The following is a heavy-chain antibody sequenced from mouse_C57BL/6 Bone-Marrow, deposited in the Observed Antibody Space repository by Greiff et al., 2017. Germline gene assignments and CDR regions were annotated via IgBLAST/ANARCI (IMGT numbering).Heavy chain of an antibody. CDR1: GYSFTSYY. J-gene: IGHJ4*01. Sequence: VQLQQSGPELVKPGASVKISSKASGYSFTSYYIHWVKQRPGQGLEWIGWIYPGSGNTKYNEKFKGKATLTADTSSSTAYMQLSSLTSEDSAVYYCARKGTVTSMDYWGQGTSVTVSS. V-gene: IGHV1-66*01. CDR2: IYPGSGNT. CDR3: ARKGTVTSMDY. D-gene: IGHD2-14*01.